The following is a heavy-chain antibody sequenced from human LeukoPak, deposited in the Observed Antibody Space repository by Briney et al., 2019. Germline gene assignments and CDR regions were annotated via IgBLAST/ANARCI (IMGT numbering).Heavy chain of an antibody. CDR3: ARELPREVTLDY. CDR1: GFTFIAYG. J-gene: IGHJ4*02. V-gene: IGHV3-74*01. D-gene: IGHD2-21*02. CDR2: INNDGNST. Sequence: GGSLRLSCAASGFTFIAYGMQWVRQAPGKGLVWVSRINNDGNSTSYADSVKGRFTISRDNAKNTLYLQVNSLRAEDTGVYYCARELPREVTLDYWGQGTLVTVSS.